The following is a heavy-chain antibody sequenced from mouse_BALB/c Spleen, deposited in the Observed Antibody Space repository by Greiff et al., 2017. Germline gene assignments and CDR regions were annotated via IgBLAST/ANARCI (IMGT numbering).Heavy chain of an antibody. Sequence: QVQLQQSGAEVVRPGASVTLSCKASGYTFTDYEMHWVKQTPVHGLEWIGAIDPETGGTAYNQKFKGKATLTADKSSSTAYMELRSLTSEDSAVYYCTRNYGTYYAMDYWGQGTSVTVSS. CDR2: IDPETGGT. CDR3: TRNYGTYYAMDY. CDR1: GYTFTDYE. V-gene: IGHV1-15*01. J-gene: IGHJ4*01. D-gene: IGHD1-1*01.